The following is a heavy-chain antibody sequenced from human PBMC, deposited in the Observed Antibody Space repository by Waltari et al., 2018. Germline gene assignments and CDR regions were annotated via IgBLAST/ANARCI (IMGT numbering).Heavy chain of an antibody. J-gene: IGHJ4*02. D-gene: IGHD5-12*01. CDR2: IHGSGRI. V-gene: IGHV4-4*02. Sequence: QVQLQESGPGLVMPSGTLSVTCAVPGDSISGSFWWSWVRQTPGKGLEWIGQIHGSGRINYNPSLESRVTVSRDTSNNQFSLKLTSATAADTAVYFCARDRGRGLYLDSWGQGILVTVSP. CDR3: ARDRGRGLYLDS. CDR1: GDSISGSFW.